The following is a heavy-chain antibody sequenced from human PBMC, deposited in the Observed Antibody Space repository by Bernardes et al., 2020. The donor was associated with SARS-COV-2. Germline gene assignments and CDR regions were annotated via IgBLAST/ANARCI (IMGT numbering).Heavy chain of an antibody. D-gene: IGHD1-7*01. V-gene: IGHV3-74*01. Sequence: GGSLRLSCAASGFTFSSSWVHWVRQAPGEGLVWLSRINADGNTINYADSVKGRFTISRDNSKNTLYLQMNSLRAEDTAVYYCARAGNYRFDYWGQGTLVTVSS. J-gene: IGHJ4*02. CDR3: ARAGNYRFDY. CDR2: INADGNTI. CDR1: GFTFSSSW.